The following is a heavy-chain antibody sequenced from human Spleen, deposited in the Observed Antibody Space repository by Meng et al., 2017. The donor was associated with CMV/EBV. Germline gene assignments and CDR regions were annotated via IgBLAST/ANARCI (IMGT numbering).Heavy chain of an antibody. CDR2: ISSSSSYI. V-gene: IGHV3-21*01. CDR3: AKDQQSPFSYYFYGMDV. J-gene: IGHJ6*02. D-gene: IGHD1/OR15-1a*01. Sequence: GESLKISCAASGFTFSSYSMNWVRQAPGKGLEWVSSISSSSSYIYYADSVKGRFTISRDNSKNTVHLQMNSLRAEDTAVYYCAKDQQSPFSYYFYGMDVWGQGTTVTVSS. CDR1: GFTFSSYS.